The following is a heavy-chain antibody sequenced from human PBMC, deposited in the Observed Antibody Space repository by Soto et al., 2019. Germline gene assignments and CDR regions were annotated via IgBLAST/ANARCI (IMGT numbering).Heavy chain of an antibody. CDR3: ARDSGYSGYVKGYFDY. Sequence: VQLVESGGGLVQPGGSLRLSCAASGFTFSSYSMNWVRQAPGKGLEWVSYISSSSSTIYYADSVKGRFTISRDNAKNSLYLQMNSLRAEDTAVYYCARDSGYSGYVKGYFDYWGQGTLVTVSS. V-gene: IGHV3-48*01. J-gene: IGHJ4*02. CDR1: GFTFSSYS. CDR2: ISSSSSTI. D-gene: IGHD5-12*01.